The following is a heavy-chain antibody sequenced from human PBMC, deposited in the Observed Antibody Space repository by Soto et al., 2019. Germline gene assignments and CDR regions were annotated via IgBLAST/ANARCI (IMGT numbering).Heavy chain of an antibody. Sequence: GGSLRLSCAASGFTFSSYAMSWVRQAPGKGLEWVSGISGSGSGTDYADSVKGRFTISRDNSKNTLYLQMNTLRAEDTAVYYCAKRSYTIDSWGQGTLVTVSS. CDR2: ISGSGSGT. CDR1: GFTFSSYA. V-gene: IGHV3-23*01. J-gene: IGHJ4*02. CDR3: AKRSYTIDS. D-gene: IGHD1-26*01.